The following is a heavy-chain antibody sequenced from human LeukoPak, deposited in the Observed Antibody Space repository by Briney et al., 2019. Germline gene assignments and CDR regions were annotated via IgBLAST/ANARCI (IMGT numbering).Heavy chain of an antibody. Sequence: GGSLRLSCAASGFTFSSYAMSWVRQAPGKGLEWVSVIYSGGSGSTYYADSVKGRFTTSRDNSKNTLNLQMNSLRAEDTAVYYCAHRKATSWAHDYWGQGTLVTVSS. D-gene: IGHD2-2*01. J-gene: IGHJ4*02. CDR2: IYSGGSGST. V-gene: IGHV3-23*03. CDR3: AHRKATSWAHDY. CDR1: GFTFSSYA.